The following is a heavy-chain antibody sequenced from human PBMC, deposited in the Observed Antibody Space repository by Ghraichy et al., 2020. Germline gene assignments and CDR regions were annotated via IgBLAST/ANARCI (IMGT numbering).Heavy chain of an antibody. CDR2: IKSDGSST. CDR3: ARHEAIVATHWAFDY. J-gene: IGHJ4*02. D-gene: IGHD5-12*01. Sequence: GGSLRLSCAASGFTLSNYWMHWVRQAPGKGLVWVSRIKSDGSSTTYADSVKGRFTISRDNAKNTLYLQMNSLRAEDTAVYYCARHEAIVATHWAFDYWGQGTLVDVSS. CDR1: GFTLSNYW. V-gene: IGHV3-74*01.